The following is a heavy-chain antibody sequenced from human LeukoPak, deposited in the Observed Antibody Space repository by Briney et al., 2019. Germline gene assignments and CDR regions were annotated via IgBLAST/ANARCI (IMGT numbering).Heavy chain of an antibody. CDR1: GGSISSHY. Sequence: PSETLSLTCTVSGGSISSHYWSWIRQPPGKGLEWIGYIYYSGSTYYNPSLKSRVTISVDTSKNQFSLKLSSVTAADTAVYYCARGSSGWTTGNWFDPWGQGTLVTVSS. D-gene: IGHD6-19*01. CDR2: IYYSGST. CDR3: ARGSSGWTTGNWFDP. J-gene: IGHJ5*02. V-gene: IGHV4-59*08.